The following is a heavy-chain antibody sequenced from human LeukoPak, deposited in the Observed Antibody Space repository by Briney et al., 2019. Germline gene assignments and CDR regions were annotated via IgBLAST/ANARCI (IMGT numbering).Heavy chain of an antibody. CDR1: GGTFSSYA. CDR2: IIPIFGTA. Sequence: ASVKVSCKASGGTFSSYAISWVRQAPGQGLEWMGGIIPIFGTANYAQKFQGRVTITADESTSTAYMELSSLRSEDTAVYYCARTHHGDTVLCFAPWGQGTLVTVSS. D-gene: IGHD4-17*01. J-gene: IGHJ5*02. V-gene: IGHV1-69*01. CDR3: ARTHHGDTVLCFAP.